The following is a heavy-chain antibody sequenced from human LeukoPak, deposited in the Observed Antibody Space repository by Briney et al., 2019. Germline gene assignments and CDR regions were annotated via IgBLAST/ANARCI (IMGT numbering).Heavy chain of an antibody. V-gene: IGHV4-59*11. J-gene: IGHJ4*02. D-gene: IGHD6-19*01. CDR3: ARGGWSLDF. Sequence: PSETLSLTCTVSGGSISNHYWSWLRQTPGKGLEWIGYIHYTGTTNYNPTLKSRVTISVDMSKSQFSLNIDSVTAAVTAVYYCARGGWSLDFWGQGTLFTVSS. CDR2: IHYTGTT. CDR1: GGSISNHY.